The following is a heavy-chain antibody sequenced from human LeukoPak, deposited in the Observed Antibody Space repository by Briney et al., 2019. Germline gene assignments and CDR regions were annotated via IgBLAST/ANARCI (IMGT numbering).Heavy chain of an antibody. D-gene: IGHD6-19*01. J-gene: IGHJ4*02. CDR3: ASWPVGWYGEDS. Sequence: GGSLRLSCAASGFTVSSNYMNWVRQAPGKGLEWVSVIYSGGSTYYADSVKGRFTISRDTPKNTLYLQMNSLRVEDTAVYYCASWPVGWYGEDSWGQGTLVTVSS. V-gene: IGHV3-53*01. CDR1: GFTVSSNY. CDR2: IYSGGST.